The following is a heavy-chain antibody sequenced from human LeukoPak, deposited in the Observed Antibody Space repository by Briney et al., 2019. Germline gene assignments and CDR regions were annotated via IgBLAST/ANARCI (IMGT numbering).Heavy chain of an antibody. D-gene: IGHD4-17*01. CDR3: ARMTTVTIRYFDL. Sequence: SETLSLACAVYGGSFSGYYWGWIRQPPGKGLEWIGSIYYSGSTYYNPSLKSRVTISVDTPKNQFSLKLSSVTAADSAVYYCARMTTVTIRYFDLWGRGTLVTVSS. CDR1: GGSFSGYY. J-gene: IGHJ2*01. V-gene: IGHV4-39*01. CDR2: IYYSGST.